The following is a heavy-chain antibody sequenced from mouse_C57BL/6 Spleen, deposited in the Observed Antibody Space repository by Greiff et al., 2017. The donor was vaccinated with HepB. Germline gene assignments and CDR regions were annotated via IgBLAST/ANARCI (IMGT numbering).Heavy chain of an antibody. CDR2: ISYSGST. D-gene: IGHD2-5*01. Sequence: DVKLVESGPGMVKPSQSLSLTCTVTGYSITSGYDWHWIRHFPGNKLEWMGYISYSGSTNYNPSLKSRISITHDTSKNHFFLKLNSVTTEDTATYYCARGGYSNPYAMDYWGQGTSVTVSS. CDR1: GYSITSGYD. V-gene: IGHV3-1*01. CDR3: ARGGYSNPYAMDY. J-gene: IGHJ4*01.